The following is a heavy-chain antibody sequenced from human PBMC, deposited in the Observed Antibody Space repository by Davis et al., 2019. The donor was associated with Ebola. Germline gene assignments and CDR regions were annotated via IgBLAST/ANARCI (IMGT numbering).Heavy chain of an antibody. CDR2: ISGSVGST. J-gene: IGHJ5*02. Sequence: GESLKISCAASGFTFSSYAMSWVRQAPGKGLEWVSAISGSVGSTYYADSEKGRFTISRDNSKNTLYLQMNSLRAEDTAVYYCARGIYCSGGTCAPHHWFDPWGQGAPVTVSS. D-gene: IGHD2-15*01. CDR3: ARGIYCSGGTCAPHHWFDP. V-gene: IGHV3-23*01. CDR1: GFTFSSYA.